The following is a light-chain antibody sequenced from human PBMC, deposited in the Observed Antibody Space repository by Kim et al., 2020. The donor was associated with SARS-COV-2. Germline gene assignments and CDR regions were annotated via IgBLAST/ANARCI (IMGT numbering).Light chain of an antibody. V-gene: IGKV1-39*01. J-gene: IGKJ4*01. CDR2: AAS. Sequence: DIQMTQSPSSLSASVGDRVTITCRASQSINTYLNWFQQKPGKAPKLLIHAASSLQSGVPSRFSGSGSGTDFTLTISSLQPEDSATYYCQQSFSFGGGTKLEIK. CDR3: QQSFS. CDR1: QSINTY.